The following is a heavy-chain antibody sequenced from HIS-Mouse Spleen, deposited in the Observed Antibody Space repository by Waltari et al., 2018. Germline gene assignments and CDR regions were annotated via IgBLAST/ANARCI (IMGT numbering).Heavy chain of an antibody. V-gene: IGHV4-39*07. J-gene: IGHJ2*01. CDR3: AREIPYSSSWYDWYFDL. CDR1: GGSISSSSYY. D-gene: IGHD6-13*01. CDR2: IYYCGST. Sequence: QLQLQESGPGLVKPSETLSLTCTVSGGSISSSSYYWGWIRQPPGKGLEWIGSIYYCGSTYCNPDLKSRVTISVETAKNQVSLKLGSVTAADTAVYYCAREIPYSSSWYDWYFDLWGRGTLVTVSS.